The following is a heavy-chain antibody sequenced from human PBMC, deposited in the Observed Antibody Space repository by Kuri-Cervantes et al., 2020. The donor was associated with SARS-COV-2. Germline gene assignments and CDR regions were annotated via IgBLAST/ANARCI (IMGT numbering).Heavy chain of an antibody. CDR1: DYSISSGYY. Sequence: SETLSLTCTVSDYSISSGYYWGWIRQPPGKGLEWIGSIYHSGSTYYNPSLKGRVTISVDTSKNQFSLKLSSVTAADTAVYYCARAAGDQGEYYYYYYMDVWGKGTTVTVSS. CDR2: IYHSGST. D-gene: IGHD7-27*01. V-gene: IGHV4-38-2*02. CDR3: ARAAGDQGEYYYYYYMDV. J-gene: IGHJ6*03.